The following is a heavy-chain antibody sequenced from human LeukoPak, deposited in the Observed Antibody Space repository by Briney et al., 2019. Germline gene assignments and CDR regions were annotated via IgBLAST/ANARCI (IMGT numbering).Heavy chain of an antibody. CDR3: ARDRRGDGYAGY. V-gene: IGHV1-69*01. CDR2: IIPILGTA. J-gene: IGHJ4*02. Sequence: SVKVSCKASGGTFSSYAISWVRQAPGQGLEWMGGIIPILGTANYAQKFQGRVTITADESTSTAYMELSSLRSEDTAVYYCARDRRGDGYAGYWGQGTLVTVSS. D-gene: IGHD5-12*01. CDR1: GGTFSSYA.